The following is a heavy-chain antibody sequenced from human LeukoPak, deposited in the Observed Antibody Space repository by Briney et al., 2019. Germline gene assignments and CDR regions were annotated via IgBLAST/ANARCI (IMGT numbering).Heavy chain of an antibody. V-gene: IGHV1-2*02. Sequence: ASVKVSCKASGYTFTGYYMHWVRQAPGQGLERIGWSNPNSDGTNYAQKFQGRVTMTRDTSISTAYMELSRLRSDDTAVYYCARAHLDRLTDYWGQGTLVTVSS. CDR1: GYTFTGYY. D-gene: IGHD3-22*01. J-gene: IGHJ4*02. CDR3: ARAHLDRLTDY. CDR2: SNPNSDGT.